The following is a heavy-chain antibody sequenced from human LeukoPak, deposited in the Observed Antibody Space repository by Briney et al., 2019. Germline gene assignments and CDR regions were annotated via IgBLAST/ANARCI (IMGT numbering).Heavy chain of an antibody. V-gene: IGHV1-3*01. CDR1: GYTFTIYA. D-gene: IGHD3-22*01. CDR3: ARDRPHYYDSSGYSA. J-gene: IGHJ5*02. CDR2: INAGNGNT. Sequence: ASVTVSFKASGYTFTIYAMHWVRQAPGQRLEWMGWINAGNGNTKYSQKFQGRVTITRDTSASTAYMELSSLRSEDTAVYYCARDRPHYYDSSGYSAWGQGTLVTVSS.